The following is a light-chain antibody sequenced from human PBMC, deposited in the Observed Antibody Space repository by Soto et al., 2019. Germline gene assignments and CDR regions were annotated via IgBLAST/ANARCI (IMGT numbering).Light chain of an antibody. J-gene: IGKJ2*01. CDR1: ESITSTY. V-gene: IGKV3-20*01. CDR2: AAS. CDR3: QLFGSSPRYT. Sequence: EIVLTQSPGPLSLSPGERATLSCRTSESITSTYLAWYQQKPGQPPRLLIYAASSRATGIPDRFSGSGSGTDFTLTISRLEPEDFAVYYCQLFGSSPRYTFGRGTKLEIK.